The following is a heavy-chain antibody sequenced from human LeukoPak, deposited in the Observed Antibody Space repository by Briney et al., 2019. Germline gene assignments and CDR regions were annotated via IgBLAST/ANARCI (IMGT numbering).Heavy chain of an antibody. CDR3: AKGDISMIPD. Sequence: PGGSLRLSCAASGFTASNNYMSWVRQAPGKGLEWVSVIKSGGDTYYADSVKGRFTISRDNSKNTLSLQMDTLRAEDTAVYYCAKGDISMIPDWGQGTLVTVSS. CDR2: IKSGGDT. J-gene: IGHJ4*02. V-gene: IGHV3-53*01. CDR1: GFTASNNY. D-gene: IGHD3-22*01.